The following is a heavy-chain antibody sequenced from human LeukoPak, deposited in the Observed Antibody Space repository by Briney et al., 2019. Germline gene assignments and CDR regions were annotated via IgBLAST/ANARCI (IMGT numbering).Heavy chain of an antibody. CDR2: ISYDGSNK. Sequence: GGSLRLSCAASGFTFSSYAMHWVRQAPGKGLEWVAVISYDGSNKYYADFVKGRFTISRDNSKNTLYLQMNSLRAEDTAVYYCARGEYCSSTSCYTEDYYYYGMDVWGQGTTVTVSS. CDR1: GFTFSSYA. V-gene: IGHV3-30-3*01. D-gene: IGHD2-2*02. CDR3: ARGEYCSSTSCYTEDYYYYGMDV. J-gene: IGHJ6*02.